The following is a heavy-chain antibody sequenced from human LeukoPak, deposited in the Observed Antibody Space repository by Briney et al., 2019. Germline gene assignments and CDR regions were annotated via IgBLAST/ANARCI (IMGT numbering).Heavy chain of an antibody. CDR1: GFTFSSYE. CDR3: VRDYYDSSGYDY. CDR2: ISSSGSTI. V-gene: IGHV3-48*03. J-gene: IGHJ4*02. Sequence: QSGGSLRLSCAASGFTFSSYEMNWVRQAPGKGLEWVSYISSSGSTIYYADSVKGRFIISRDNAKNSLYLQMNSLRAEDTAIYYCVRDYYDSSGYDYWGQGTLVTVSS. D-gene: IGHD3-22*01.